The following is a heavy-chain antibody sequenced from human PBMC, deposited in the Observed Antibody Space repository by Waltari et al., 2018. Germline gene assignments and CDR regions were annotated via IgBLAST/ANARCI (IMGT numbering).Heavy chain of an antibody. CDR1: GFTFSKYW. V-gene: IGHV3-74*01. J-gene: IGHJ4*02. CDR2: IKGDGSNI. Sequence: EVQLVESGGYLVQPGGSLRLSCAASGFTFSKYWIHWVRQTPGKGLEWVSHIKGDGSNIKSADSVKGRFTVSSDNAKNTVYLQISSLRAEDTAVYYCARSNNFAFDYWGQGTLVTVSS. D-gene: IGHD1-20*01. CDR3: ARSNNFAFDY.